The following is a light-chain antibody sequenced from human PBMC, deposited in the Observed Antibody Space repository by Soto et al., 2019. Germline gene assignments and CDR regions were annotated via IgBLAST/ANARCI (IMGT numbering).Light chain of an antibody. CDR3: QQYNSYPWT. CDR1: QSLLHSNGYNY. V-gene: IGKV2-28*01. Sequence: DIVMTQSPLSLPVTPGEPASISCGSSQSLLHSNGYNYLNWYQQKPGKAPKLLIYDASNLETGVPSRFSGSGSGTDFTFTISSLQPDDFATYYCQQYNSYPWTFGQGTKVDI. J-gene: IGKJ1*01. CDR2: DAS.